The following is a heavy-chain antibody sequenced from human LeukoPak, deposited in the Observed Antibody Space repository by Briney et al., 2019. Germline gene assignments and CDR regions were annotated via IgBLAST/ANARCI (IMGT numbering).Heavy chain of an antibody. Sequence: PGGSLRLSCAASRFTFSNYWMHWVRQAPGKGLVWVSRINPDGSSTTYADSVKGRFTISRDNVKNTVSLQMNSLRAEDTAAYFCVRALFVYNANDFWGQGTLVTVSS. CDR1: RFTFSNYW. V-gene: IGHV3-74*01. D-gene: IGHD5-24*01. CDR2: INPDGSST. CDR3: VRALFVYNANDF. J-gene: IGHJ4*02.